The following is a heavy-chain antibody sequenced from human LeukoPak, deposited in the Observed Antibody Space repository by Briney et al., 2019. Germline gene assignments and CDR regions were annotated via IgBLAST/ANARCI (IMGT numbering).Heavy chain of an antibody. J-gene: IGHJ4*02. V-gene: IGHV3-48*04. Sequence: GGSLRLSCTASGFSFSTYSMNWVRQAPGKGLEWVSYIVGSSSNIYYADSVKGRFTISRDNAKNSLYLQMDSLRAEDTAVYYCATDSPETAAFDYWGQGTLATVSS. D-gene: IGHD1-1*01. CDR3: ATDSPETAAFDY. CDR1: GFSFSTYS. CDR2: IVGSSSNI.